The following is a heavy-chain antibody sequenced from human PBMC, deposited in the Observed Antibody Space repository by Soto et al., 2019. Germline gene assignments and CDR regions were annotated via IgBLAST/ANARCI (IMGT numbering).Heavy chain of an antibody. CDR3: AKPSRDYDILTGYVDY. V-gene: IGHV3-23*01. CDR2: ISGSGGST. D-gene: IGHD3-9*01. CDR1: GFTFSSYA. J-gene: IGHJ4*02. Sequence: EVQLLESGGGLVQPGGSLRLSCAASGFTFSSYARSWVRQAPGKGLEGVSAISGSGGSTYYADSVKGRFTISRDNSKNTLYLQMNSLRAEDTAVYYCAKPSRDYDILTGYVDYWGQGTLVTVSS.